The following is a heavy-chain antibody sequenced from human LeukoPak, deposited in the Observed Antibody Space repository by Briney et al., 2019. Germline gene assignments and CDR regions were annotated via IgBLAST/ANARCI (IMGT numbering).Heavy chain of an antibody. J-gene: IGHJ4*02. V-gene: IGHV1-2*02. Sequence: ASVKVSCKASGYGLSSYGISWVRQAPGQGLEWMGWINPNSGGTNYAQKFQGRVTMTRDTSISTAYMELSRLRSDDTAVYYCARNLWFGELLGLDYWGQGTLVTVSS. CDR3: ARNLWFGELLGLDY. CDR1: GYGLSSYG. CDR2: INPNSGGT. D-gene: IGHD3-10*01.